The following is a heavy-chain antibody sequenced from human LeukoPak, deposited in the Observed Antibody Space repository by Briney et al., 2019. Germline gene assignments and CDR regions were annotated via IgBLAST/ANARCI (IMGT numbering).Heavy chain of an antibody. CDR2: ISAYNGNT. J-gene: IGHJ3*02. CDR1: GYTFTSYG. V-gene: IGHV1-18*01. D-gene: IGHD3-10*01. CDR3: ASPIWLTHAFDI. Sequence: ASVKVSCKASGYTFTSYGISWVRPAPGQGLEWMGWISAYNGNTNYAQKLQGRVTMTTDTSTSTAYIELRSLRSDDTAVYYCASPIWLTHAFDIWGQGTMVTVSS.